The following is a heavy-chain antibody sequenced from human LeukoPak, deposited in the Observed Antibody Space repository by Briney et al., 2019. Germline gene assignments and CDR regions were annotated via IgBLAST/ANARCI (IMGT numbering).Heavy chain of an antibody. CDR2: INPNSGGT. Sequence: ASVKVSCKASGYTFTSYGISWVRQAPGQGLEWMGWINPNSGGTDCAQRFQGRVTMTRDTSITMLYMEMSSLTPDDTAVYYCARAGYCSDGKCYTFDYWGQGTLVTVSS. D-gene: IGHD2-15*01. J-gene: IGHJ4*02. V-gene: IGHV1-2*02. CDR3: ARAGYCSDGKCYTFDY. CDR1: GYTFTSYG.